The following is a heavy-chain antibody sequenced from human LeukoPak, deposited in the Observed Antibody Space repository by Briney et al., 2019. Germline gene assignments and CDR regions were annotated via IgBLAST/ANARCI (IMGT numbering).Heavy chain of an antibody. CDR3: ASANDWNFGY. CDR2: INQDGSQT. Sequence: PGGSLRLSCAASGFSFSTYWMSWVRHAPGKGLEWVAHINQDGSQTYYAGSVKGRFTISRDNAKNSLYLQLSDLRVDDTALYYCASANDWNFGYWGQGTLVTVSS. CDR1: GFSFSTYW. J-gene: IGHJ4*02. D-gene: IGHD1-1*01. V-gene: IGHV3-7*03.